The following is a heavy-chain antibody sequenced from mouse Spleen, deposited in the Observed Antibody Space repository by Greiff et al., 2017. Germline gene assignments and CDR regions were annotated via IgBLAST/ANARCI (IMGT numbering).Heavy chain of an antibody. D-gene: IGHD2-4*01. CDR1: GFTFSDAW. Sequence: EVQLQESGGGLVQPGGSMKLSCAASGFTFSDAWMDWVRQSPEKGLEWVAVIRNKANNHATYYAESVKGRFTISRDDSKSSVYLQMNSLRAEDTGIYYCTRDYYGYFDVWGAGTTVTVSS. V-gene: IGHV6-6*01. CDR2: IRNKANNHAT. CDR3: TRDYYGYFDV. J-gene: IGHJ1*01.